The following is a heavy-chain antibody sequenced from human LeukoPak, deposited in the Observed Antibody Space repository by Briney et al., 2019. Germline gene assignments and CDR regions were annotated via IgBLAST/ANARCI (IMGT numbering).Heavy chain of an antibody. CDR2: IYPGDSHT. CDR1: GYSFTSYW. J-gene: IGHJ5*02. D-gene: IGHD6-19*01. CDR3: ARLYGWYGLQAYWFDP. Sequence: GESLKISCKGSGYSFTSYWIGWVRQMPGKGLEWMGIIYPGDSHTRYSPSFQGQVTISADKSISTAYLQWSSLKASDTAMYYCARLYGWYGLQAYWFDPWGQGTLVTVSS. V-gene: IGHV5-51*01.